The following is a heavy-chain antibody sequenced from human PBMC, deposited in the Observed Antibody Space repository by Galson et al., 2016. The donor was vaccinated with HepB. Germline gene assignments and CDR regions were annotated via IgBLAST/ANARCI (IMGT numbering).Heavy chain of an antibody. CDR2: IYYSGGS. J-gene: IGHJ4*02. D-gene: IGHD6-6*01. CDR3: ATIGGSSSPHAVGY. CDR1: GGSFSSGGYY. Sequence: TLSLTCNVSGGSFSSGGYYWTWIRQHPGKGLEWIGYIYYSGGSYYDPSLKSRATISVDTAKNQFSLKLSSVTAADTAVYYCATIGGSSSPHAVGYWGQGTLVTVSS. V-gene: IGHV4-31*03.